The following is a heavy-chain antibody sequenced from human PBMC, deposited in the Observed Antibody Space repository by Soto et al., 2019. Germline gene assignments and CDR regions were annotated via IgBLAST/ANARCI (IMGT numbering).Heavy chain of an antibody. CDR3: VKEKSVAGTAEY. D-gene: IGHD6-19*01. J-gene: IGHJ4*02. Sequence: QFGGSLRLSCAASGITFNNFIMSWVRQAPGKGLEWVSSVSINGLYTYYKDSVKGRFNISRDKSKSTVFLQMNNLKAEDTAVYYWVKEKSVAGTAEYWGQGTLVSV. CDR2: VSINGLYT. CDR1: GITFNNFI. V-gene: IGHV3-23*01.